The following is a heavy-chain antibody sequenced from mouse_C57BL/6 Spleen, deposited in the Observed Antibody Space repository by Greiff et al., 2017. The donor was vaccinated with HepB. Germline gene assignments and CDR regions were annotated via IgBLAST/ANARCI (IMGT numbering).Heavy chain of an antibody. V-gene: IGHV1-81*01. CDR2: IYPRSGNT. CDR3: ARSDYSNPDYYAMDY. J-gene: IGHJ4*01. CDR1: GYTFTSYG. Sequence: VQLQQSGAELARPGASVKLSCKASGYTFTSYGISWVKQRTGQGLEWIGEIYPRSGNTYYNEKFKGKATLTADKSSSTAYMELRSLTSEDSAVYFCARSDYSNPDYYAMDYWGQGTSVTVSS. D-gene: IGHD2-5*01.